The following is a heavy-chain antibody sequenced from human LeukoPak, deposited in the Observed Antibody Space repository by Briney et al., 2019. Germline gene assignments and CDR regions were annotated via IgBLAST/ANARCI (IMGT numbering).Heavy chain of an antibody. CDR2: ISWDGGST. CDR1: GFTFDDYT. V-gene: IGHV3-43*01. CDR3: ARYRTNGDYTRTFYGMDV. D-gene: IGHD4-17*01. J-gene: IGHJ6*02. Sequence: PGGSLRLSCAASGFTFDDYTMHWVRQAPGKGLEWVSLISWDGGSTYYADSVKGRFTISRDNAKNSLYLQMNSLRAEDTAVYYCARYRTNGDYTRTFYGMDVWGQGTTVTVSS.